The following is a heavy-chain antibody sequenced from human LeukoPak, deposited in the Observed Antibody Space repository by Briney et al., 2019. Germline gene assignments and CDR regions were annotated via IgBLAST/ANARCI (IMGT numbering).Heavy chain of an antibody. CDR2: ISGSGGST. J-gene: IGHJ4*02. V-gene: IGHV3-23*01. D-gene: IGHD5-18*01. CDR3: AKGSGIQPWLGFDY. CDR1: GFTFSSYA. Sequence: TGGSLRLSCAASGFTFSSYAMSWVRQAPGKGLEWVSAISGSGGSTYYADSVKGRFTISRDNSKNTLYLQMNSLRAEDTAVYYCAKGSGIQPWLGFDYWGQGTLVTVSS.